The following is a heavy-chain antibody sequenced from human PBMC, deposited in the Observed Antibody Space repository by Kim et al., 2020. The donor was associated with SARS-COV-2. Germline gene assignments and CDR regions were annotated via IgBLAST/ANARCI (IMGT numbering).Heavy chain of an antibody. J-gene: IGHJ4*02. CDR2: T. CDR3: ARGLGKYYFDY. V-gene: IGHV1-3*01. Sequence: TNYSQKFQGRVTITRETSASTAYMELSSLRSEDTAVYYCARGLGKYYFDYWGQGTLVTVSS. D-gene: IGHD3-16*01.